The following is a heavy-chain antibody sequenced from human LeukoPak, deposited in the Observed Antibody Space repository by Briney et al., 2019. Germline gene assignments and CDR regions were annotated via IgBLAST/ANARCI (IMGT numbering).Heavy chain of an antibody. Sequence: GGSLRLSCAASGFTVSSNYMSWVRQAPGQGLERVSVVYTGARTYYADSVKGRFTISIDNSKNTLYLQMNSLRAEDTAVYYCARSLTLGSSQPEGYWGQGTLVTVSS. V-gene: IGHV3-66*02. J-gene: IGHJ4*02. CDR1: GFTVSSNY. CDR3: ARSLTLGSSQPEGY. CDR2: VYTGART. D-gene: IGHD6-6*01.